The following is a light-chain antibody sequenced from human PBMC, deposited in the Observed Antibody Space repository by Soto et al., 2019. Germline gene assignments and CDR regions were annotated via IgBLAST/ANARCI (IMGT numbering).Light chain of an antibody. CDR3: MKHPHGPHY. CDR2: RVS. Sequence: EVVMTQSPLSLPVTLGQPASISCRSSQSLVSSYGNTYLTWFQQRPGQYPRRLIYRVSNRDSGVPDRFSGSGSGTDCTLIISRVEAEDVGVSYCMKHPHGPHYFGQGTKLEIK. J-gene: IGKJ2*01. CDR1: QSLVSSYGNTY. V-gene: IGKV2-30*01.